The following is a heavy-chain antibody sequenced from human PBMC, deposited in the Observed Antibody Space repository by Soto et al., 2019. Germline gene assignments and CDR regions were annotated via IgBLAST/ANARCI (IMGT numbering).Heavy chain of an antibody. CDR1: GYIFVNYG. Sequence: QVQLVQSGDEVRKPGSSVKVSCKASGYIFVNYGIAWVRQAPGQGHEWMGWISPYSGNTPYATKVQGRLTMTTDTSTRSAYMDPERVTSDDTALYYWAMVDISVTPTPHYVWGHRTTVTISS. CDR3: AMVDISVTPTPHYV. CDR2: ISPYSGNT. J-gene: IGHJ6*02. D-gene: IGHD2-2*03. V-gene: IGHV1-18*01.